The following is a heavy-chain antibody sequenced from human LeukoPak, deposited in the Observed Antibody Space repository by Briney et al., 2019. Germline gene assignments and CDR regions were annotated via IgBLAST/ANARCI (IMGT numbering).Heavy chain of an antibody. CDR3: ARDVAPVYGSGTF. D-gene: IGHD3-10*01. CDR1: GGSISSGGYY. Sequence: PSETLSLTCTVSGGSISSGGYYWSWIRQHPGKGLEWIGYIYYGGSTYYNPSLKSRVTISVDTSKNQFSLKLSSVTAADTAVYYCARDVAPVYGSGTFWGQGTLVTVSS. CDR2: IYYGGST. V-gene: IGHV4-31*03. J-gene: IGHJ4*02.